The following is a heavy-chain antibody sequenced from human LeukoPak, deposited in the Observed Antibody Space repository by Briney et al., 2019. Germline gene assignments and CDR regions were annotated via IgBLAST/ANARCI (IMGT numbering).Heavy chain of an antibody. J-gene: IGHJ6*02. D-gene: IGHD1-26*01. Sequence: GESLKISCKGSGYSFTSYWISWVRQMPGKGLEWMGRTDPSDSYTNYSPSFQGHVTISADKSISTAYLQWSSLKASDTAMYYCASRGSYYYYGMDVWGQGTTVTVSS. CDR3: ASRGSYYYYGMDV. V-gene: IGHV5-10-1*01. CDR1: GYSFTSYW. CDR2: TDPSDSYT.